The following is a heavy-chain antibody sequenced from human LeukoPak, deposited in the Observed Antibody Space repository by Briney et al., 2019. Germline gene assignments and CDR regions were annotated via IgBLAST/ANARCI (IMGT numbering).Heavy chain of an antibody. Sequence: SVKVSCKASGYTLTSYYMHWVRQAPGQGLEWMGGIIPIFGTANYAQKFQGRVTITADESTSTAYMELSSLRSEDTAVYYCARDPREPYYYYGMDVWGQGTTVTVSS. J-gene: IGHJ6*02. D-gene: IGHD1-14*01. CDR1: GYTLTSYY. CDR3: ARDPREPYYYYGMDV. V-gene: IGHV1-69*13. CDR2: IIPIFGTA.